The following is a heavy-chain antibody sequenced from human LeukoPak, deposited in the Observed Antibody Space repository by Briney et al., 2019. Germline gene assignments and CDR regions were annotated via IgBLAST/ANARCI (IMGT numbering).Heavy chain of an antibody. J-gene: IGHJ4*02. V-gene: IGHV4-4*07. CDR3: ARAPTAYCLSTNCQPYFDY. CDR2: IYTGRST. D-gene: IGHD2-2*01. CDR1: GGSIGTYY. Sequence: PSETLSLTCSVSGGSIGTYYWSWIRQPAGEGLEWIWRIYTGRSTNYNPSLKSRVTLSIETPKNQFSLELTSVTAADTAVYYCARAPTAYCLSTNCQPYFDYWGQGILVTVSS.